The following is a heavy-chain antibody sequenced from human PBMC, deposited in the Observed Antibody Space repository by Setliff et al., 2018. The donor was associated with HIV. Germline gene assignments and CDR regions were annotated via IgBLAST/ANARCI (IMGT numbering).Heavy chain of an antibody. D-gene: IGHD1-26*01. V-gene: IGHV4-34*01. CDR2: ITHTGSA. J-gene: IGHJ4*02. CDR3: ARGESWAWELRAV. CDR1: GDSIVFDDSTRSYH. Sequence: PSETLSLTCRLSGDSIVFDDSTRSYHCSWIRQPPGKGLEWIGEITHTGSANYNPSLKSRVTISMDTSKNQFSLRLSSVTAADTAVYYCARGESWAWELRAVWGQGTLVTVSS.